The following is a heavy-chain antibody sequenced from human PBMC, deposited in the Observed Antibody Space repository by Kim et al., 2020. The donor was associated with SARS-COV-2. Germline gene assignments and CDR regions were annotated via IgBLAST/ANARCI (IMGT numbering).Heavy chain of an antibody. CDR3: ATTPPYYYDSSGYYSGWFDP. Sequence: ASVKVSCKVSGYTLTELSMHWVRQAPGKGLEWMGGFDPEDGETIYAQKFQGRVTMTEDTSTDTAYMELSSLRSEDTAVYYCATTPPYYYDSSGYYSGWFDPWGQGTLVTVS. D-gene: IGHD3-22*01. V-gene: IGHV1-24*01. CDR2: FDPEDGET. CDR1: GYTLTELS. J-gene: IGHJ5*02.